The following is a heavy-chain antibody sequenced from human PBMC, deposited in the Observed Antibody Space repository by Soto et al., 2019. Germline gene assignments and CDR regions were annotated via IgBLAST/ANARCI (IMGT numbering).Heavy chain of an antibody. CDR1: GGTFSSYA. D-gene: IGHD2-8*01. V-gene: IGHV1-69*12. CDR2: IIPIFGTA. J-gene: IGHJ4*02. CDR3: ARGGPFNGKWEWCY. Sequence: QVQLVQSGAEVKKPGSSVKVSCKASGGTFSSYAISWVRQAPGQGLEWMGGIIPIFGTANYAQKFQGRVTITADESTSTAYMELTSLRTEDTAVYYCARGGPFNGKWEWCYWGQGNLVTVSS.